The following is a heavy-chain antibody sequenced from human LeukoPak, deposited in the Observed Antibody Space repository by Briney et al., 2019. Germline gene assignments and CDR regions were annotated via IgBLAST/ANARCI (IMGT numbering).Heavy chain of an antibody. CDR3: ARDREDIVLMVYARVGAFDI. Sequence: GGSLRLSCAASGFTFSSYWMHWVRQAPGKGLVWVSRINSDGSSTSYADSVKSRFTISRDNAKNSLYLQMNSLRAEDTALYYCARDREDIVLMVYARVGAFDIWGQGTMVTVSS. V-gene: IGHV3-74*01. J-gene: IGHJ3*02. CDR1: GFTFSSYW. D-gene: IGHD2-8*01. CDR2: INSDGSST.